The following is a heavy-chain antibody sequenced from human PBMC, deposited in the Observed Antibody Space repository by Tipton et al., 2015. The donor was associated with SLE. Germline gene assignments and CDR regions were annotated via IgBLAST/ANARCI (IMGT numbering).Heavy chain of an antibody. CDR1: GGSISSHY. CDR3: ARGGSIVGARFDP. CDR2: IYYSGST. J-gene: IGHJ5*02. V-gene: IGHV4-59*11. D-gene: IGHD1-26*01. Sequence: TLSLTCTVSGGSISSHYWSWIRQPPGKGLEWIGYIYYSGSTNYNPSLKSRVTISVDTSKNQFSLKLSSVTTADTAVYYCARGGSIVGARFDPWGQGTLVTVSS.